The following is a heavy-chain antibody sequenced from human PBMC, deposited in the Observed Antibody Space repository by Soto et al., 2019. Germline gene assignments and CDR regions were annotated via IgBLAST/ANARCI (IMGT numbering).Heavy chain of an antibody. D-gene: IGHD6-13*01. V-gene: IGHV3-30-3*01. J-gene: IGHJ4*02. CDR1: GFTFSTYA. CDR2: MSNDGSNI. Sequence: PGGSLRLSCAASGFTFSTYAMHWVRQAPGKGLEWVAFMSNDGSNIYYADSVKGRFTVSRDNSKNTLYLQMNSLRPEDTAVYYCVRELISSTSPVEFDSWGQGTLVTVSS. CDR3: VRELISSTSPVEFDS.